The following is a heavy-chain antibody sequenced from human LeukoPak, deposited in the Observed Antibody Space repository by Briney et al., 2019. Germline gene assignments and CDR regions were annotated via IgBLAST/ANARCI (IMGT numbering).Heavy chain of an antibody. CDR2: INHSGST. J-gene: IGHJ3*02. Sequence: SETLSLTCAVYGGSFSGYYWSWIRQPPGKGLEWIGEINHSGSTNYNPSLKSRVTISVDTSKNQFSLKLSSVTAADTAVYYCARPGYYYDSSGDAFDIWGQGTMATVSS. CDR3: ARPGYYYDSSGDAFDI. CDR1: GGSFSGYY. V-gene: IGHV4-34*01. D-gene: IGHD3-22*01.